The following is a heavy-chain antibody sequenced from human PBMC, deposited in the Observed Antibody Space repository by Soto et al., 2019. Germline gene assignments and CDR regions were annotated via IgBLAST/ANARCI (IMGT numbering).Heavy chain of an antibody. Sequence: GGSLCPSNAAAGISVNTNFKSGLHEARGKGLEWVSIIRGSGDTYYRDSVKGRFTIFRDKSKNTLYLDMSSLRAEDTAVYYGARERLLGEAYYYYYYCTDVWGQGTTVTVSS. CDR3: ARERLLGEAYYYYYYCTDV. V-gene: IGHV3-53*01. D-gene: IGHD2-21*01. J-gene: IGHJ6*02. CDR1: GISVNTNF. CDR2: IRGSGDT.